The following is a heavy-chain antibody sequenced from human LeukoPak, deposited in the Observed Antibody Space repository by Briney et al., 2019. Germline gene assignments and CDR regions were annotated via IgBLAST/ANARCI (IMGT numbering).Heavy chain of an antibody. V-gene: IGHV1-8*01. J-gene: IGHJ6*02. CDR1: GYTFTNHD. CDR3: AADSRQSGWYDYYGMDV. CDR2: VNPNSGNI. D-gene: IGHD6-19*01. Sequence: ASVKVSCKASGYTFTNHDINWVRQAPGQGLEWMGWVNPNSGNIGYAQKLQGRITMTWDTSVSTAYLELSSLRSEDTAIYYCAADSRQSGWYDYYGMDVWGQGTTVTVSS.